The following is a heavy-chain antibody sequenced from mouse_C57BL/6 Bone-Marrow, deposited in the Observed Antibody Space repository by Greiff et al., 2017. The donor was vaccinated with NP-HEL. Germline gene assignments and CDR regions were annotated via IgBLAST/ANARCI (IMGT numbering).Heavy chain of an antibody. CDR1: GYAFTNYL. CDR3: ARRDYYGSDWYFDV. D-gene: IGHD1-1*01. CDR2: INPGSGGT. Sequence: VQLQQSGAELVRPGTSVKVSCKASGYAFTNYLIEWVKQRPGQGLEWIGVINPGSGGTNYNEKFKGKATLTADKSSSTAYMQLSSLTSEDSAVYFCARRDYYGSDWYFDVWGTGTTVTVSS. J-gene: IGHJ1*03. V-gene: IGHV1-54*01.